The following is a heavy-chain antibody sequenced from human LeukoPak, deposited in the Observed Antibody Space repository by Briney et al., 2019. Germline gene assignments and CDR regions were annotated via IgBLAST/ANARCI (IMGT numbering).Heavy chain of an antibody. D-gene: IGHD3-10*01. CDR2: IGSGGDT. J-gene: IGHJ4*02. Sequence: GGPLRLSCAASGFTFSSSDMHWVRQVTGKGLEWVSAIGSGGDTYYPDSVKGRFTISRENARNSLYLQMNSLRAGDTAVYYCARVVYGSGSYDYWGQGTLVTVSS. V-gene: IGHV3-13*01. CDR1: GFTFSSSD. CDR3: ARVVYGSGSYDY.